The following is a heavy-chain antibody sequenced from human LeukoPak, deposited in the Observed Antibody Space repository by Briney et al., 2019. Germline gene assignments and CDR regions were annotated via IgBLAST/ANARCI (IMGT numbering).Heavy chain of an antibody. CDR3: ARGRIAAAGNPRILCGGDCYFDY. CDR2: IYHSGST. V-gene: IGHV4-4*02. J-gene: IGHJ4*02. D-gene: IGHD6-13*01. CDR1: GGSISSNNW. Sequence: SSGTLSLTCAVSGGSISSNNWWNWVRQPPGRGLEWIGEIYHSGSTKFNPSLKNRVNISADKSKNQFSLKLSSVTAADTAVYYCARGRIAAAGNPRILCGGDCYFDYWGQGTLVTVSS.